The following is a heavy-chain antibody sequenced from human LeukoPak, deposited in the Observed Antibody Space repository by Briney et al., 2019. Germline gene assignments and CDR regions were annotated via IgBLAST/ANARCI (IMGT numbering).Heavy chain of an antibody. J-gene: IGHJ3*01. CDR3: ARGGDIVGATRSAFDL. CDR1: GFTVSSNY. Sequence: PGGSLRLSYAASGFTVSSNYMSWVRQAPGKGLEWVSVLSSGGTTYYADSVKGRFTISRDTSKNTLYLQMNSLRAEDTAIYYCARGGDIVGATRSAFDLWGQGTMVTVSS. CDR2: LSSGGTT. D-gene: IGHD1-26*01. V-gene: IGHV3-53*01.